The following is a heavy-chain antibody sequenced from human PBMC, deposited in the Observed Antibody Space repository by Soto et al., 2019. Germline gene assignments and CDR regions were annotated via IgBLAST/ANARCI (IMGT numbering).Heavy chain of an antibody. D-gene: IGHD3-10*01. CDR1: GFTFSSYA. J-gene: IGHJ3*02. Sequence: GGSLRLSCAASGFTFSSYAMSWVRQAPGKGLEWVSAISGSGGSTYYADSVKGRFTISRDNSKNTLYLQMNSLRAEDTAVYYCAKDLGEGSGSYDAFDIWGQGTMVTVSS. CDR3: AKDLGEGSGSYDAFDI. V-gene: IGHV3-23*01. CDR2: ISGSGGST.